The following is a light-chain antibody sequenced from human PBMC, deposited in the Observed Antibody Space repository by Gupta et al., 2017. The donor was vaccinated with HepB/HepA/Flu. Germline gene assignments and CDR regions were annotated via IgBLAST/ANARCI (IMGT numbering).Light chain of an antibody. J-gene: IGLJ2*01. V-gene: IGLV1-44*01. CDR1: SSNIGTKT. Sequence: QSVLGQPPSASGTPGQRVTISCSGSSSNIGTKTVTWYQHLPGGAPKLLIYNTRQRPSGVSDRFSASKSGTSASLAIRGLQSEDEADYYCAVWDDSLNGPVFGGGTKLTVL. CDR3: AVWDDSLNGPV. CDR2: NTR.